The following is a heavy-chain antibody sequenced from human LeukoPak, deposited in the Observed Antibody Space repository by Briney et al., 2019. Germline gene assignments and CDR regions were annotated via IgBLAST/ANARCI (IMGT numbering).Heavy chain of an antibody. CDR2: IRPSRSYI. D-gene: IGHD2-2*01. J-gene: IGHJ5*02. CDR3: ARAPGYRNTTSCHSWFDP. CDR1: GLIFSSYS. Sequence: PGRSLTLSCPASGLIFSSYSMNWVRPAQGRGLEWVSSIRPSRSYIYYADSVTGRFTISRANAKNSLYLQMNNLRTEDTAVYYCARAPGYRNTTSCHSWFDPWGQGTLVTVSS. V-gene: IGHV3-21*01.